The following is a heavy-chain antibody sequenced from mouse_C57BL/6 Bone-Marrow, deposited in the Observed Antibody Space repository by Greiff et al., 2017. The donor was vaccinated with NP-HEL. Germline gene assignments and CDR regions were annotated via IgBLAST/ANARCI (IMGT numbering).Heavy chain of an antibody. CDR2: INPNNGGT. V-gene: IGHV1-22*01. CDR3: ARRGFLYYYGSSYAMDY. Sequence: EVQLQQSGPELVKPGASVKMSCKASGYTFTDYNMHWVKQSHGKSLEWIGYINPNNGGTSYNQKFKGKATLTVNKSSSTAYMELRSLTSEDSAVYYCARRGFLYYYGSSYAMDYWGQGTSVTVSS. D-gene: IGHD1-1*01. J-gene: IGHJ4*01. CDR1: GYTFTDYN.